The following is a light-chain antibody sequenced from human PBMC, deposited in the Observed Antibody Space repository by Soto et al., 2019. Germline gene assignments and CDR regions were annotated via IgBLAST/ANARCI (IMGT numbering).Light chain of an antibody. J-gene: IGKJ4*01. CDR1: QGIRND. Sequence: AIQMTQSPSSLSASVGDRVTITCRASQGIRNDLSGYQQKPGKAPELLIYDASSLQSGVPSRFSGSGSGTDFSLTISSLQPEDFGTYYCLQDDSYPLTFGGGTKVEIK. CDR3: LQDDSYPLT. CDR2: DAS. V-gene: IGKV1-6*01.